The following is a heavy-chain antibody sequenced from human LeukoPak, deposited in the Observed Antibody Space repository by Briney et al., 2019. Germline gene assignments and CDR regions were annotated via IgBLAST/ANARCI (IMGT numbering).Heavy chain of an antibody. CDR3: ARSRGGSYYYFDY. CDR2: ISWNSGSI. CDR1: GFTFDDYA. D-gene: IGHD2-15*01. V-gene: IGHV3-9*01. J-gene: IGHJ4*02. Sequence: GGSLRLSCAASGFTFDDYAMHWVRQAPGKGLEWVSGISWNSGSIGYADSVKGRFTISRDNAKNCLYLQMNSLRAEDTAVYYCARSRGGSYYYFDYWGQGTLVTVSS.